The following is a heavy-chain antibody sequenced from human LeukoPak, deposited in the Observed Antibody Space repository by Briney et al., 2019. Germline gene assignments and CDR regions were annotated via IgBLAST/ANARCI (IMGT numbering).Heavy chain of an antibody. CDR1: GYTFASYD. J-gene: IGHJ4*02. CDR3: ARTLSITIFGPYFDY. CDR2: INTNTGNP. Sequence: ASVKVSCKASGYTFASYDINWVRQATGQGLEWMGWINTNTGNPTYAQGFTGRFVFSLDTSVSTAYLQISSLKAEDTAVYYCARTLSITIFGPYFDYWGQGTLVTVSS. D-gene: IGHD3-3*01. V-gene: IGHV7-4-1*02.